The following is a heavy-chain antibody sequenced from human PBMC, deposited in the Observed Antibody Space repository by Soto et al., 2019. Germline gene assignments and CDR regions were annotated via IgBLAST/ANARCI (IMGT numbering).Heavy chain of an antibody. CDR2: IYWNDDK. CDR1: GFSLSTSGVG. D-gene: IGHD5-18*01. J-gene: IGHJ5*02. Sequence: GSGPTLVNPTQTLTLTCTFSGFSLSTSGVGVGWIRQPPGKALEWLALIYWNDDKRYSPSLKSRLTITKDTSKNQVVLTMTNMDPVDTATYYCARSSGYHIINWFDPWGQGTLVTVSS. V-gene: IGHV2-5*01. CDR3: ARSSGYHIINWFDP.